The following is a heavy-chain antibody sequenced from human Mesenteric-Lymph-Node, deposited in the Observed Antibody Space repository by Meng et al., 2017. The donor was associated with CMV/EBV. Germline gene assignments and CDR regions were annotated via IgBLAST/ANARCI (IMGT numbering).Heavy chain of an antibody. Sequence: ASVKVSCKASGYTFTSYYMHWVRQAPGQGLEWMGIINPSGGSTSYAQKFQGRVTMTRDTSTSTAYMELRSLRSDDTAVYYCAREVIGYCSGGSCYPGGDYWGQGTTVTVSS. CDR2: INPSGGST. V-gene: IGHV1-46*01. CDR3: AREVIGYCSGGSCYPGGDY. CDR1: GYTFTSYY. D-gene: IGHD2-15*01. J-gene: IGHJ4*03.